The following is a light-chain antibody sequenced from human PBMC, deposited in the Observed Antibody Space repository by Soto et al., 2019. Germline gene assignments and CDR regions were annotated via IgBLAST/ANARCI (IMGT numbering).Light chain of an antibody. Sequence: EIVLTQSPGTLSLSPGERATLSCRASQSVSDMYLAWYQQKPGQAPRLLIYASNRATGIPDRFSGSGSGTDFTLTISSLEPEDVAVYYCQHYGTSALFGPGTKVEIK. CDR3: QHYGTSAL. CDR2: AS. CDR1: QSVSDMY. J-gene: IGKJ3*01. V-gene: IGKV3-20*01.